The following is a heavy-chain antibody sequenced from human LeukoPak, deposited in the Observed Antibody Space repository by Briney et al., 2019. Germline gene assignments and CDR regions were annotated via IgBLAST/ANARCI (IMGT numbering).Heavy chain of an antibody. Sequence: ASVKVSCKASGYTFTSYDINWVRQATGQGLEWMGWMNPNSGNTGCAQKFQGRVTMTRNTSISTAYMELSSLRSEDTAVYYCARGQAAQNWFDPWGQGTLVTVSS. CDR2: MNPNSGNT. CDR1: GYTFTSYD. D-gene: IGHD6-6*01. V-gene: IGHV1-8*01. CDR3: ARGQAAQNWFDP. J-gene: IGHJ5*02.